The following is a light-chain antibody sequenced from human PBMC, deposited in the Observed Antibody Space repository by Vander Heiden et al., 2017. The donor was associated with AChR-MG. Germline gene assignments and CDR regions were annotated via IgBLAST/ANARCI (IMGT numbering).Light chain of an antibody. CDR3: MQTLQAPLT. J-gene: IGKJ2*01. V-gene: IGKV2-28*01. CDR1: QSLLYSNGYNY. Sequence: DFVMTQSPLSLPVTPGEPATISCRCSQSLLYSNGYNYLDWYLQKPGQSPQILIYLGSNRAPGVPDRFSGSGSGTDFTLKISRVEAEDVGVYYCMQTLQAPLTFGKGTKLEI. CDR2: LGS.